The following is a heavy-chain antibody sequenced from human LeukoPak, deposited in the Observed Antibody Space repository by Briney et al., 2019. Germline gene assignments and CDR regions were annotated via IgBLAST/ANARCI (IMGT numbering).Heavy chain of an antibody. J-gene: IGHJ5*01. V-gene: IGHV3-30*02. D-gene: IGHD4-17*01. CDR3: AKVYEYGDNDWFDS. Sequence: GGSLRLSCGASGFTFSSYGMHWVRQAPDKGLEWVAFVRYDGSNKNYADSVKGRFTISRDNSKNTLYLQMNSLRAEDTAVYYCAKVYEYGDNDWFDSWGQGTLVTVSS. CDR2: VRYDGSNK. CDR1: GFTFSSYG.